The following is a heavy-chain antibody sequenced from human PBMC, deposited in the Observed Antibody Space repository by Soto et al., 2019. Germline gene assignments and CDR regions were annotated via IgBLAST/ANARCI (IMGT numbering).Heavy chain of an antibody. Sequence: ASVKVSCKASGFSFTGYYIHWLRQAPGQGLEWMGWVNAHSGGTEYAQKFQGRVTLTRDTSIATAYLTLTSLTSDDTALYYCAKDFTRQLAYWLDPWGQGTQVTVSS. J-gene: IGHJ5*02. CDR2: VNAHSGGT. CDR3: AKDFTRQLAYWLDP. V-gene: IGHV1-2*02. D-gene: IGHD6-6*01. CDR1: GFSFTGYY.